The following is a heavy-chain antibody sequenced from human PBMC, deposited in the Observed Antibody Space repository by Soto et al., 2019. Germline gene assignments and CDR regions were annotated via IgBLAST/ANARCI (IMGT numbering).Heavy chain of an antibody. D-gene: IGHD3-9*01. CDR1: EFPFVNIG. Sequence: QVQLVESGGGVVKLGSSLKLSFEALEFPFVNIGLTWVRQPPGKGLEWVAVISYDGSNKYYADSVKGRFTISRDNSKNTLYLQMNSLRAEDTAVYYCAKDLLRYFDWSPLDYWGQGTLVTVSS. CDR3: AKDLLRYFDWSPLDY. V-gene: IGHV3-30*18. CDR2: ISYDGSNK. J-gene: IGHJ4*02.